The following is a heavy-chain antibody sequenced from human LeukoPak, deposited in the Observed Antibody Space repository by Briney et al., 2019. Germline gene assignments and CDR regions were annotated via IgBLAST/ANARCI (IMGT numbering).Heavy chain of an antibody. CDR3: ARDPTAAGKGAWFDP. Sequence: SETLSLTCTVSGGSISSSGYYWGWIRQPPGKGLEWIGSIYYSGGTYYNPSLKSRVTISVDTSKNQFSLKLSSVAAADTAVYYCARDPTAAGKGAWFDPWGQGTLVTVSS. CDR2: IYYSGGT. D-gene: IGHD6-13*01. CDR1: GGSISSSGYY. V-gene: IGHV4-39*02. J-gene: IGHJ5*02.